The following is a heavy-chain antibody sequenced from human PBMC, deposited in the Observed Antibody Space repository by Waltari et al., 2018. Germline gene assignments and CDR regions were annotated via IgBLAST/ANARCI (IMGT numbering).Heavy chain of an antibody. CDR2: IYPSGDT. CDR3: ARRGDWLPLDAFDI. J-gene: IGHJ3*02. CDR1: GDSISRSSYY. Sequence: QLQLQESGPGLVKSSETLSLTCAVSGDSISRSSYYWVWLRQPPGKEIEWIGTIYPSGDTYYHGSLESRVRRSLDRSTNHLSMARRSVTAADTAVYYCARRGDWLPLDAFDIWGQGTVVTVSS. D-gene: IGHD2-15*01. V-gene: IGHV4-39*02.